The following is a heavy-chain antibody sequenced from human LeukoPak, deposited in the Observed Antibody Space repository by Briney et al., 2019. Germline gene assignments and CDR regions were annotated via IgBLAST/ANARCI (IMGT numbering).Heavy chain of an antibody. D-gene: IGHD3-10*01. CDR1: GYTLTELS. CDR2: FDPEDGET. Sequence: GASVKVSCKVSGYTLTELSMHWVRQAPGKGLEWMGGFDPEDGETIYAQKFQGRVTMTEDTSTDTAYMELSSLRSEDTAVYYCATDPWFGELTSGDYWGQGTLVTVSS. CDR3: ATDPWFGELTSGDY. V-gene: IGHV1-24*01. J-gene: IGHJ4*02.